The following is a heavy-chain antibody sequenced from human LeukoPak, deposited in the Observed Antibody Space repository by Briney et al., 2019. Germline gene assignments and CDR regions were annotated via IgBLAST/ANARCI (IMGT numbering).Heavy chain of an antibody. V-gene: IGHV3-21*01. CDR3: ARTTDTAMGYYFDY. Sequence: PGGSLRLSCAAYGFTFSSYSMNWVRQAPGKGLEWVSSISSSSSYIYYADSVKGRFTISRDNAKNSLYLQMNSLRAEDTAVYYCARTTDTAMGYYFDYWGQGTLVTVSS. CDR1: GFTFSSYS. J-gene: IGHJ4*02. D-gene: IGHD5-18*01. CDR2: ISSSSSYI.